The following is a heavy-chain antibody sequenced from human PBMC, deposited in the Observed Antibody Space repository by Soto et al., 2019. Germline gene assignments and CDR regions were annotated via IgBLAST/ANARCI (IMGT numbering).Heavy chain of an antibody. D-gene: IGHD3-10*01. CDR1: GFTFSGSA. V-gene: IGHV3-73*01. J-gene: IGHJ4*02. CDR2: IRSKANSYAT. Sequence: EVQLVESGGGLVQPGGSLKLSCAASGFTFSGSAMHWVRQASGKGLEWVGRIRSKANSYATAYAASVKGRFTISRDDSKNTAYLQMNSLKTEDTAVYYCTTPYGSGSYLIEYWGQGTLVTVSS. CDR3: TTPYGSGSYLIEY.